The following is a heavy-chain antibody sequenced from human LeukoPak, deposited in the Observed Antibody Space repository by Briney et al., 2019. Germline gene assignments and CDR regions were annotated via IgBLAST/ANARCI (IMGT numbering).Heavy chain of an antibody. CDR1: GYTFTAYY. D-gene: IGHD3-10*01. J-gene: IGHJ4*02. CDR2: INPNSGGT. CDR3: ARGKVVTMVRGVIITYFDY. V-gene: IGHV1-2*02. Sequence: ASVKVSCKASGYTFTAYYIHWVRQAPGQGLEWMGWINPNSGGTNYAQKFQGRVTMTRDTSISTAYMELSSLRSDDTAMYYCARGKVVTMVRGVIITYFDYWGQGTLVTVSS.